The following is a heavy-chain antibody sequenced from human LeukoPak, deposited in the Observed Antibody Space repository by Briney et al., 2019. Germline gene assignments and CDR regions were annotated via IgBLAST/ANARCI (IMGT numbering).Heavy chain of an antibody. CDR2: ITTDGGRT. Sequence: GGSLRLSCSASGFTFRTYSMHWVRQAPGKGLEYVSAITTDGGRTFYADSVKDRFTIYRDNSKNTLYLQMSSLRTEDTAVYYCVKGGYCSGGSCRVFGFDPWGQGTLVTVSS. J-gene: IGHJ5*02. D-gene: IGHD2-15*01. V-gene: IGHV3-64D*06. CDR1: GFTFRTYS. CDR3: VKGGYCSGGSCRVFGFDP.